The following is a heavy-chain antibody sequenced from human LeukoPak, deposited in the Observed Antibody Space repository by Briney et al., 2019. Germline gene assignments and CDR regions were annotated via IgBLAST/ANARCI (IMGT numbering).Heavy chain of an antibody. CDR1: GGTFSSYA. V-gene: IGHV1-69*01. J-gene: IGHJ5*02. CDR3: ARKPRVSANWFDP. CDR2: IIPIFGTA. D-gene: IGHD6-25*01. Sequence: SVKVSCKASGGTFSSYAISWVRQAPGQGLEWMGGIIPIFGTANYAQKFQGRVTITADESTSTAYMELSSLRSEDTAVYYCARKPRVSANWFDPWGQGTQVTVSS.